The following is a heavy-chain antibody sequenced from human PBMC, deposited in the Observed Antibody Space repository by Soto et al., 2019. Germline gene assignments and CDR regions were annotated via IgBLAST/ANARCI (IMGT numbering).Heavy chain of an antibody. V-gene: IGHV1-18*01. J-gene: IGHJ4*02. CDR3: ARVPPSAYCGGDCYPFVLDY. CDR1: GYTFTSYG. CDR2: ISAYNGNT. Sequence: GASVKVSCKASGYTFTSYGISWVRQAPGQGLEWMGWISAYNGNTNYAQKLQGRVTMTTDTSTSTAYMELRSLRSDDTAVYYCARVPPSAYCGGDCYPFVLDYWGKEPLFTVS. D-gene: IGHD2-21*02.